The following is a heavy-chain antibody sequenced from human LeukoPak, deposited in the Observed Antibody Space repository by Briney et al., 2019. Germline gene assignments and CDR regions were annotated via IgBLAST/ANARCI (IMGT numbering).Heavy chain of an antibody. D-gene: IGHD5-18*01. CDR2: IYHSGST. Sequence: SETLSLTCAVSGYSISSGYYWGWIRQPPGKGLEWIGSIYHSGSTYYNPSLKGRVTISVDTSKNQFSLKLSSVTAADTAVYYCARVYSYGLIADYWGQGTLVTVSS. CDR3: ARVYSYGLIADY. V-gene: IGHV4-38-2*01. CDR1: GYSISSGYY. J-gene: IGHJ4*02.